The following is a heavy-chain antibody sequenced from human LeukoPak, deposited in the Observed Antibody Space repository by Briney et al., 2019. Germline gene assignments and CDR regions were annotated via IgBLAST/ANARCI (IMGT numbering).Heavy chain of an antibody. J-gene: IGHJ4*02. V-gene: IGHV3-30*18. Sequence: GGSLRLSCAASGFTFSSYGMHWVRQAPGKGLEWVAVISYDGSNKYYGDSVKGRFTISRDNSKNTLYLQMNSLRAEDTAVYYCAKDGGDDYGDDRRSDYWGQGTLVTVSS. CDR3: AKDGGDDYGDDRRSDY. CDR2: ISYDGSNK. CDR1: GFTFSSYG. D-gene: IGHD4-17*01.